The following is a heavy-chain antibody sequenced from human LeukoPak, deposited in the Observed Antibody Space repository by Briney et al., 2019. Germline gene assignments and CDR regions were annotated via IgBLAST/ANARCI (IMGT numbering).Heavy chain of an antibody. CDR1: GGSISSGGYY. Sequence: PSETLSLTCTVSGGSISSGGYYWSWIRQHPGNGLEWIGYIYYSGSTYYNPSLKSRVTISVDTSKNQFSLKLSSVTAADTAVYYCARERRDGYNLVAYWGQGTLVTVSS. J-gene: IGHJ4*02. D-gene: IGHD5-24*01. V-gene: IGHV4-31*03. CDR3: ARERRDGYNLVAY. CDR2: IYYSGST.